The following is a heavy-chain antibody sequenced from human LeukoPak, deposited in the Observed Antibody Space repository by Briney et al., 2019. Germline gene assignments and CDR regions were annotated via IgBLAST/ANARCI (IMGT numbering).Heavy chain of an antibody. V-gene: IGHV3-23*01. D-gene: IGHD5/OR15-5a*01. CDR2: ISGPAGSW. CDR1: GFTFSSYA. CDR3: AKKVGLVSAPLYYFDV. J-gene: IGHJ4*02. Sequence: GGSLRLSCAASGFTFSSYAMSRVRQAPGKGLDWVSAISGPAGSWDYANSVKGRFTISRDNSKNTLFLQMNSLRADDTAIYYCAKKVGLVSAPLYYFDVWGQGTLVTVSS.